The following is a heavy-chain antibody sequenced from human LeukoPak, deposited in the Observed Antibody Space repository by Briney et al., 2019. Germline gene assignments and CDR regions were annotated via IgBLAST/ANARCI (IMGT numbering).Heavy chain of an antibody. Sequence: SQTLSLTCTVSGGSLSSYYSSWIRQPPGKGLGWCGYIYYRGSTTYNPSLKSRGTMSVYTSKNQFSLKVSSATAADTAVYYCAREGATRAYDYYMDVWGKGITVTVSS. CDR3: AREGATRAYDYYMDV. V-gene: IGHV4-59*01. D-gene: IGHD5-12*01. CDR2: IYYRGST. CDR1: GGSLSSYY. J-gene: IGHJ6*03.